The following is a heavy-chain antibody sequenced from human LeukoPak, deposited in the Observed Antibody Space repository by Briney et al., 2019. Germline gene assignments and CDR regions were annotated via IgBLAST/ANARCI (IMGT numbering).Heavy chain of an antibody. CDR1: GYTFTDYY. Sequence: ASVKVSCKASGYTFTDYYMHWVRRAPGQGLEWMGWISPNSGGTNYAQKFQGRVTMTRDTSISTAYMDLSSLRSDDTAVYYCARAGPRGGAVAGTGYFQHWGQGTLVTLSS. V-gene: IGHV1-2*02. J-gene: IGHJ1*01. D-gene: IGHD6-19*01. CDR3: ARAGPRGGAVAGTGYFQH. CDR2: ISPNSGGT.